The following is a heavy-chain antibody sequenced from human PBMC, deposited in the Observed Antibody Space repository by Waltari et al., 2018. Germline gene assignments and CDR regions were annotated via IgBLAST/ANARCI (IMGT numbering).Heavy chain of an antibody. D-gene: IGHD2-21*01. J-gene: IGHJ4*02. CDR3: ASQSYCGGDCSPPYFDY. CDR1: GFSLNTHEVG. V-gene: IGHV2-5*01. Sequence: QITLKESGPTLVKPTQTLTLTCTFSGFSLNTHEVGVGWIRQPPGKALEWLAIIYWNDDERYSPSLKSRLTITQDTSKNQLVLTMTNMEVVDTATYYCASQSYCGGDCSPPYFDYWGQGILVTVSS. CDR2: IYWNDDE.